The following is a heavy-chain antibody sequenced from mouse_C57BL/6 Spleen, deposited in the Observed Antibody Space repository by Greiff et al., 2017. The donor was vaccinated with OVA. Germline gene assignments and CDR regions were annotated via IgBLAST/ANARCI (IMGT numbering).Heavy chain of an antibody. D-gene: IGHD2-3*01. CDR3: ARGDGYFDY. Sequence: EVKLLGSGGGLVKPGGSLKLSCAASGFSFSSYAMSWVRQTPEKRPEWVATISDGGRYTYYPDNVKGRFTIYRDNAKNHLYLQMSHLKSEDTAMYYCARGDGYFDYWGQGTTLTVSS. J-gene: IGHJ2*01. CDR2: ISDGGRYT. V-gene: IGHV5-4*03. CDR1: GFSFSSYA.